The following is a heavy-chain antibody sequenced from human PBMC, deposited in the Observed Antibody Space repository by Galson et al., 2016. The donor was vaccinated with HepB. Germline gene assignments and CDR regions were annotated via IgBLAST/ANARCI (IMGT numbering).Heavy chain of an antibody. CDR2: ISGSDGST. V-gene: IGHV3-23*01. CDR1: GFTFSRYA. J-gene: IGHJ4*02. CDR3: AFSSGFYRH. D-gene: IGHD3-22*01. Sequence: SLRLSCAASGFTFSRYAMSWVRQAPGKGLEWVSAISGSDGSTYYADSEKGRFTISRDNSKNTVYLQMNSLRAEDTDVYYCAFSSGFYRHWGQGTLVTVAS.